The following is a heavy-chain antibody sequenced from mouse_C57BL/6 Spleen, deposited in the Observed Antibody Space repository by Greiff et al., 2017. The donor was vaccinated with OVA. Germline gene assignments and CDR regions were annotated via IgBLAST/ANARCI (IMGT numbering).Heavy chain of an antibody. CDR1: GFSLTSYG. CDR3: AKNTPSTGPYAMDY. J-gene: IGHJ4*01. CDR2: IWRGGST. Sequence: VQLQQSGPGLVQPSQRLSITCTVSGFSLTSYGVHWVRQSPGKGLEWLGVIWRGGSTDYNAAFMSRLSITKDNSKSQVFFKMNSLQADDTAIYYCAKNTPSTGPYAMDYWGQGTSVTVSS. V-gene: IGHV2-5*01. D-gene: IGHD4-1*02.